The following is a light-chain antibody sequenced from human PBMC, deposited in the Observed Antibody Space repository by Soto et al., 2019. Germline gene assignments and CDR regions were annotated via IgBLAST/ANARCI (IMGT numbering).Light chain of an antibody. CDR3: QHYGTSAL. CDR1: QSVSDSY. V-gene: IGKV3-20*01. Sequence: EIVLTQSPGTLSLSPGERATLSCRASQSVSDSYLAWYQQKPGQAPRLLIYASSRATGIPDMVNGSGSGREFPLTISRLEPEDFAVYYCQHYGTSALFGPGTKVDIK. CDR2: AS. J-gene: IGKJ3*01.